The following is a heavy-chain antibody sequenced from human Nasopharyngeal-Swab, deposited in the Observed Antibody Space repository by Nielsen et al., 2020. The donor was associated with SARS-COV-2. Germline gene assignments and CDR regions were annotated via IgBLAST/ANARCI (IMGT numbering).Heavy chain of an antibody. D-gene: IGHD4-17*01. J-gene: IGHJ6*03. CDR2: ISYDGSNK. V-gene: IGHV3-30-3*02. CDR3: AKYYGDYPYYYYYMDV. Sequence: GGSLRLSCGASGFTFSSYTMSWVRQAPGRGLEWVAVISYDGSNKYYADSVKGRFTISRDNSKNTLYLQMNSLRAEDTAVYYCAKYYGDYPYYYYYMDVWGKGTTVTVSS. CDR1: GFTFSSYT.